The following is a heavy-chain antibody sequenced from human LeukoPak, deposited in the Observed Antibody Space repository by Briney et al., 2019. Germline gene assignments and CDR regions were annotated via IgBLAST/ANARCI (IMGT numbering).Heavy chain of an antibody. CDR2: INPHSGGT. Sequence: GASVTVSCKSSGYTFTGYHIHWVRQAPGQGLEWMGWINPHSGGTSYAQKFQGRVIMTRDTSITTAYMELNRLRSDDTAVYYCVRGRGIGYYDSSGYYSTFDYWGQGTLVTVSS. CDR3: VRGRGIGYYDSSGYYSTFDY. V-gene: IGHV1-2*02. CDR1: GYTFTGYH. D-gene: IGHD3-22*01. J-gene: IGHJ4*02.